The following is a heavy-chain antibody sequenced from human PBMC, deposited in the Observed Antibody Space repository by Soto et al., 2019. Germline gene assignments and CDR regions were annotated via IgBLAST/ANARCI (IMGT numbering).Heavy chain of an antibody. V-gene: IGHV3-30*18. CDR2: ISYDGSNK. CDR3: AKECSVGERPFDY. J-gene: IGHJ4*02. Sequence: QVQLVESGGGVVQPGRSLRLSCAASGFTFSSYGMHWVRQAPGKGLEWVAVISYDGSNKYYADIVKGRFTVSRDNSKNTLDLQMNMRRAEDADVYYCAKECSVGERPFDYWGQGTLVTVSS. D-gene: IGHD1-1*01. CDR1: GFTFSSYG.